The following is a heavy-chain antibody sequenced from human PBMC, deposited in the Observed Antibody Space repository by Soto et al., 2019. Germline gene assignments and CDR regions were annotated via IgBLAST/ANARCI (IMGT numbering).Heavy chain of an antibody. Sequence: GGSLRLSCSASGFIFSSYTIYWVRQAPEKGLEYVSAISANGGTTYYADSVKGRFTVSRDNSKNTLYLQMNSLRAEDTAVYYCAKGQWLVLGTDYFDYWGQGTLVTVSS. CDR3: AKGQWLVLGTDYFDY. V-gene: IGHV3-64*04. CDR1: GFIFSSYT. J-gene: IGHJ4*02. D-gene: IGHD6-19*01. CDR2: ISANGGTT.